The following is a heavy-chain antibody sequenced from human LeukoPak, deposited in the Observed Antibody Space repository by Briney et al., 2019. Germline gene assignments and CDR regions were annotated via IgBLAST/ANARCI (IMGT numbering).Heavy chain of an antibody. D-gene: IGHD3-9*01. CDR1: GYTLTSYG. CDR3: ARGAYGDI. J-gene: IGHJ4*02. CDR2: ISTQSGDT. V-gene: IGHV1-18*01. Sequence: ASVKVSCKAFGYTLTSYGFNWMRQAPGQGLEWMGWISTQSGDTNYAQKVQGRLTLTADRSTNTAYMELRSLRSDGTAVYYCARGAYGDIWGQGTMVTVSS.